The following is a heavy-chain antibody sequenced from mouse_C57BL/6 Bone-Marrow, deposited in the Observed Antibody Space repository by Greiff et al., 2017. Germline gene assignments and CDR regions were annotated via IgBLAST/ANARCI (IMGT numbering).Heavy chain of an antibody. D-gene: IGHD1-1*02. CDR1: GYTFTDYN. CDR3: TRGCENYGIAY. J-gene: IGHJ3*01. CDR2: INPNTGGT. Sequence: EVQLQQSGPELVKPGASVKLPCKASGYTFTDYNMDWVKQSHGKSLEWIGDINPNTGGTIYTPTFQGKATLTVDKSSSTAYMQLRSLTSDDTAVYYCTRGCENYGIAYWGQGTLVTVSA. V-gene: IGHV1-18*01.